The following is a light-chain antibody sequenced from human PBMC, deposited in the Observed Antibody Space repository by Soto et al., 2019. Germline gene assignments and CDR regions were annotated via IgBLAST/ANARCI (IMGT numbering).Light chain of an antibody. V-gene: IGKV1-5*01. Sequence: DIQVTQSPSTLSASVGDRVTITCGASQSIGTWLAWSQQKPGKAPKLLIFDASTLESGVPSRFSGSGSGTDFTLTISSLQPDDFATDYCQQYSDSSGAVGQGTRVEIK. CDR3: QQYSDSSGA. CDR2: DAS. CDR1: QSIGTW. J-gene: IGKJ1*01.